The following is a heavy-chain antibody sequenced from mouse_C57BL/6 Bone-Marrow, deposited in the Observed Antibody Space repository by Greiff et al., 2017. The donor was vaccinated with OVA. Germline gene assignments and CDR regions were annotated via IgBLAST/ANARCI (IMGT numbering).Heavy chain of an antibody. V-gene: IGHV1-82*01. J-gene: IGHJ1*03. Sequence: QVQLQQSGPELVKPGASVKISCKASGYAFSSSWMNWVKQRPGKGLEWIGRIYPGDGDTNYNGKFKGKATLTADKSSSTTYMQLSSLTSEDSAVYVCARSVRRGGYWYFDVWGTGTTVTVSS. D-gene: IGHD2-14*01. CDR2: IYPGDGDT. CDR3: ARSVRRGGYWYFDV. CDR1: GYAFSSSW.